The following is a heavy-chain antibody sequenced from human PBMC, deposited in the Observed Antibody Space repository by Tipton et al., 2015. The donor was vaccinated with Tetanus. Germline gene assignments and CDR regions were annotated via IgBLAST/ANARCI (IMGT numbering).Heavy chain of an antibody. J-gene: IGHJ6*02. CDR3: ATEYSSSSGYYYYGMDV. Sequence: SLRLSCAASGFTFSDYYMSWIRQAPGKGLEWVSYISSSGSTIYYADSVKGRFTISRDNAKNSLYLQMNSLRAEDTAVYYCATEYSSSSGYYYYGMDVWGQGTTVTVSS. CDR1: GFTFSDYY. D-gene: IGHD6-6*01. CDR2: ISSSGSTI. V-gene: IGHV3-11*01.